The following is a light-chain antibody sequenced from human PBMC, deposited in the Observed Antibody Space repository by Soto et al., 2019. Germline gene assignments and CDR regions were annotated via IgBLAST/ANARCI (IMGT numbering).Light chain of an antibody. CDR3: QQGYNTFWT. Sequence: DIQMTQSPSSLSASVGDIVTVTCRASQSIGTSLNWYQQKAGKAPRVLISAASRLQSGVPSRFSGSGSGTHFTLTISSLQPEDSATYYRQQGYNTFWTFGRGTKVDIK. CDR2: AAS. CDR1: QSIGTS. J-gene: IGKJ1*01. V-gene: IGKV1-39*01.